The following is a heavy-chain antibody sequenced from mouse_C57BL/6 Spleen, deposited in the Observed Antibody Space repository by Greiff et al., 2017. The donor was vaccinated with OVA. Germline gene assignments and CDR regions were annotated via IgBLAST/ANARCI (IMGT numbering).Heavy chain of an antibody. CDR2: IDPSDSYT. V-gene: IGHV1-69*01. Sequence: VQLQQPGAELVMPGASVKLSCKASGYTFTSYWMHWVKQRPGQGLEWIGEIDPSDSYTNYNQKFKGKSTLTVDKSSSTAYMQLSSLTSEDSAVYYSARSPRGDYAMDYWGQGTSVTVSS. CDR1: GYTFTSYW. J-gene: IGHJ4*01. CDR3: ARSPRGDYAMDY.